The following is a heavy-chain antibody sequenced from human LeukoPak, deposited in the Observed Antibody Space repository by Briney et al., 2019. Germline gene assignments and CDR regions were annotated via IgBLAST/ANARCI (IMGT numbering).Heavy chain of an antibody. Sequence: PGGSLRLSCAASGFTFSSHAMSWVRQAPGKGLEWVSAIKGSGGITYYADSVKGRFTISRDNSKNTLFLQMNSLRAEDTALYYCAKDRDSSTWYYFDYWGQGILVTVSS. CDR3: AKDRDSSTWYYFDY. V-gene: IGHV3-23*01. CDR1: GFTFSSHA. CDR2: IKGSGGIT. J-gene: IGHJ4*02. D-gene: IGHD6-13*01.